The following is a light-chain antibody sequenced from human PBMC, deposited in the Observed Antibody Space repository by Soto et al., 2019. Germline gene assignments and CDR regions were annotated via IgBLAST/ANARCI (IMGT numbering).Light chain of an antibody. CDR3: SSYAGGKNFYV. V-gene: IGLV2-14*01. Sequence: QSALTQPASVSGSPGQSITISCTGTSSDVGNYIYVFWFQQHPGKAPKLIISEVSNRPSGVSSRFSGSKSGNTASLTVSGLQAEDEADYHCSSYAGGKNFYVFGTGTKVTVL. J-gene: IGLJ1*01. CDR2: EVS. CDR1: SSDVGNYIY.